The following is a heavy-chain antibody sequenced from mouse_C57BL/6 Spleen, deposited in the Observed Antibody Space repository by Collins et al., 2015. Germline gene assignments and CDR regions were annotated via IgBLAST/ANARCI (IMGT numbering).Heavy chain of an antibody. CDR2: IDPSYNYT. Sequence: QVQLQQPGAELVMPGASVKLSCKASGYTFTSYWMHWVRQRPGQGLEWIGEIDPSYNYTNYNQKFKGKSTLTVDKSSSTAYMQLSSLTSEDSAVYYCAGPYYGNYVLDYWGQGTTLTVSS. V-gene: IGHV1-69*01. CDR3: AGPYYGNYVLDY. J-gene: IGHJ2*01. CDR1: GYTFTSYW. D-gene: IGHD2-10*01.